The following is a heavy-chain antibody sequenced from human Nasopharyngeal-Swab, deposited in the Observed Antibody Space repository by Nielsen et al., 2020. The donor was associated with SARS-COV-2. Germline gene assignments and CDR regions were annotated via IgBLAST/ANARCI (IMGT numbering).Heavy chain of an antibody. V-gene: IGHV1-18*01. J-gene: IGHJ4*02. CDR3: ARDPRGPDY. CDR2: ISAYNGRT. D-gene: IGHD6-25*01. Sequence: ASVKVSCKASGYTFTSYGISWVRQAPGQGLEWMGWISAYNGRTYYAQKFQGRVTMTTDTSTSTAYMDLRSLRPDDTAVYYCARDPRGPDYWGQGTLVTVSS. CDR1: GYTFTSYG.